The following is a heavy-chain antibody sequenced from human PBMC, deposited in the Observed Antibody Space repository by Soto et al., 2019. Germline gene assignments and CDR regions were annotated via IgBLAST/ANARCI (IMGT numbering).Heavy chain of an antibody. Sequence: EVQLLESGGGLVQPGGSLGLSCAASGFTFSSYAMSWVRQAPGKGLEWVSAISGSGGSTYYADSVKGRFTISRDNYQNTLYLQMNSLRAEDTAVYYCAKDEELLGFGELFGWFDPWGQGTLVTVSS. J-gene: IGHJ5*02. CDR2: ISGSGGST. V-gene: IGHV3-23*01. D-gene: IGHD3-10*01. CDR3: AKDEELLGFGELFGWFDP. CDR1: GFTFSSYA.